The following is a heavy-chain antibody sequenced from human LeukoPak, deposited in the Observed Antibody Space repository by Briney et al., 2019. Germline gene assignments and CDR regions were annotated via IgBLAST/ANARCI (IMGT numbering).Heavy chain of an antibody. CDR3: AKDGSYLAFDI. Sequence: GGSLRLSCTVSGFTVSSNSMSWVRQAPGKGLEWVSFIFSSTHYSDSVKGRFTISRDNSKNTLYLQMNSLRAEDTAVYYCAKDGSYLAFDIWGQGTMVTVSS. J-gene: IGHJ3*02. CDR2: IFSST. CDR1: GFTVSSNS. V-gene: IGHV3-66*03. D-gene: IGHD6-19*01.